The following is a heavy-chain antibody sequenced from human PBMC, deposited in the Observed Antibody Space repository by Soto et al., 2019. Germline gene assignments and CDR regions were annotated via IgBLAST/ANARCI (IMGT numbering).Heavy chain of an antibody. CDR3: ARISGGPIR. CDR2: IHTGGTT. CDR1: GGSISCFY. Sequence: SETLALSCTVSGGSISCFYWNWFRQPAGKGLEWIGRIHTGGTTNYKPSLRSRVTMSVDTSKNQFSLKLTSVTAADTAVYYCARISGGPIRWGQGTLVTVSS. V-gene: IGHV4-4*07. J-gene: IGHJ4*02.